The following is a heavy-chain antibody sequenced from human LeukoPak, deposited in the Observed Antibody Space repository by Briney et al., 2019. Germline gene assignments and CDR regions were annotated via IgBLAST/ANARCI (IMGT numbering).Heavy chain of an antibody. V-gene: IGHV4-31*03. CDR2: IYYSGST. D-gene: IGHD5-18*01. Sequence: SQTLSLTCTVSGGSIGSGGYYWRWIRQHPGKGLEWIGYIYYSGSTYYNPSLKSRVTISVDTSENQFSLKLSSVTAADTAVYYCAITRNIAMPISYYYYGVDVWGQGTTVIVSS. CDR1: GGSIGSGGYY. J-gene: IGHJ6*02. CDR3: AITRNIAMPISYYYYGVDV.